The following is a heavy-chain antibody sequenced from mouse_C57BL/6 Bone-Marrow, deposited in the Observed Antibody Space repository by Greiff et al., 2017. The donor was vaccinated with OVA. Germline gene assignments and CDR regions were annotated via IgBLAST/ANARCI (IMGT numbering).Heavy chain of an antibody. CDR2: IYPGSGNT. J-gene: IGHJ2*01. Sequence: VQVVESGAELVRPGASVKLSCKASGYTFTDYYINWVKQRPGQGLEWIARIYPGSGNTYYNEKFKGKATLTAEKSSSTAYMQLSSLTSEDSAVYFCARWDYYGTPYYFDYWGQGTTLTVSS. D-gene: IGHD1-1*01. CDR3: ARWDYYGTPYYFDY. V-gene: IGHV1-76*01. CDR1: GYTFTDYY.